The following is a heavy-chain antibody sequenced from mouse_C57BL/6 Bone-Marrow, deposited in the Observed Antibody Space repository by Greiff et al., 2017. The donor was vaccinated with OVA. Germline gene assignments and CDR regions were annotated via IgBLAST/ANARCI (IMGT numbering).Heavy chain of an antibody. CDR1: GYAFSSYW. CDR2: IYPGDGDT. CDR3: ARLDWDNYFDD. V-gene: IGHV1-80*01. D-gene: IGHD4-1*01. J-gene: IGHJ2*01. Sequence: VQLQQSGAELVKPGASVKLSCKASGYAFSSYWMNWVKQRPGKGLEWIGQIYPGDGDTNYNGKFKGKATLTADKSSSTAYMQLSSLTSEDSAFYFCARLDWDNYFDDWGQGTTLTVSS.